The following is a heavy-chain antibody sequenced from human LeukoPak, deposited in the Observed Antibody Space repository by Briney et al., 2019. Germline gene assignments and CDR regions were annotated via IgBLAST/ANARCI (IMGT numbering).Heavy chain of an antibody. J-gene: IGHJ6*03. CDR2: IYYSGST. CDR3: ARGGVTPDYGDLRAYYYYYMDV. D-gene: IGHD4-17*01. CDR1: GGSISSYY. Sequence: SETLSLTCAVSGGSISSYYWSWIRQPPGKGLEWIGYIYYSGSTNYNPSLKSRVTISVDTSKNQFSLKLSSVTAADTAVYYCARGGVTPDYGDLRAYYYYYMDVWGKGTTVTVSS. V-gene: IGHV4-59*01.